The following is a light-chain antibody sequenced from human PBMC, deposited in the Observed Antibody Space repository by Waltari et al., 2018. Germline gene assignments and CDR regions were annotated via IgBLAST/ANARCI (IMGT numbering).Light chain of an antibody. J-gene: IGLJ2*01. CDR1: SPNIGAGYD. V-gene: IGLV1-40*01. CDR3: QSYDGNLSDVI. CDR2: GNN. Sequence: QSVLTQPPSVSGAPGQRVTISCTGSSPNIGAGYDVHWYQQFPETAPKVLIYGNNNRPSGVHDRFSGSKSDTSASLAITGLQAEDEADYYCQSYDGNLSDVIFGGGTKLTVL.